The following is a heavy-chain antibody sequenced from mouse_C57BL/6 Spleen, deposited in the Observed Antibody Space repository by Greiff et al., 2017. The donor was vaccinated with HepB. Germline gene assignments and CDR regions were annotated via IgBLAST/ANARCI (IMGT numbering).Heavy chain of an antibody. CDR3: ARDYYGSSYWYFDV. V-gene: IGHV1-55*01. D-gene: IGHD1-1*01. CDR1: GYTFTSYW. Sequence: QVQLQQPGAELVKPGASVKMSCKASGYTFTSYWITWVKPRPGQGLEWIGDIYPGSGSTNYNEKFKSKATLTVDTSSSTAYMQLSSLTSEDSAVYYCARDYYGSSYWYFDVWGTGTTVTVSS. CDR2: IYPGSGST. J-gene: IGHJ1*03.